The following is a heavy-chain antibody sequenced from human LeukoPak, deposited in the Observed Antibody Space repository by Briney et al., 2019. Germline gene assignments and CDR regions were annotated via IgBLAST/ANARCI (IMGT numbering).Heavy chain of an antibody. CDR2: IYPGDSDT. Sequence: GESLKISCKGSGHSFTSYWIGWVRQMPGKGLEWMGIIYPGDSDTRYSPSFQGQVTISADKSISTAYLQWSSLKASDTAMYYCARHGTGGYCSSTSCSETFDYWGQGTLVTVSS. J-gene: IGHJ4*02. CDR3: ARHGTGGYCSSTSCSETFDY. CDR1: GHSFTSYW. D-gene: IGHD2-2*01. V-gene: IGHV5-51*01.